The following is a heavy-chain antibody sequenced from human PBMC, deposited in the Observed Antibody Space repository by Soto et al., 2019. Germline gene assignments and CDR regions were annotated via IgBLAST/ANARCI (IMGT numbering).Heavy chain of an antibody. J-gene: IGHJ5*02. V-gene: IGHV1-18*01. CDR1: GYTFFSYG. D-gene: IGHD5-12*01. Sequence: ASVKVSCKASGYTFFSYGISWVRQAPGQGLEWMGWISTYSGDTKYAQKFQGRVTMTTDTSTTTAYLELRSLRSDDTAVYYCAIHHGPTTSENWFDPWRQGTLVTVSS. CDR3: AIHHGPTTSENWFDP. CDR2: ISTYSGDT.